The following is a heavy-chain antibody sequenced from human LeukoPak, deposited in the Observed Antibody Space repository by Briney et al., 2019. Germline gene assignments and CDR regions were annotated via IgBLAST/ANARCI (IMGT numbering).Heavy chain of an antibody. CDR1: GGASSGYY. Sequence: SETLSLTFTVSGGASSGYYWSWIRQPAGKRLEWIGRFDSSGNTRYNPSLESRVTMSLDTSKNQLSLRLNSVTAADTAVYYCARGLVSEHRGQNLENFFDHWGQGILVTVSS. D-gene: IGHD3-3*01. V-gene: IGHV4-4*07. CDR3: ARGLVSEHRGQNLENFFDH. J-gene: IGHJ4*02. CDR2: FDSSGNT.